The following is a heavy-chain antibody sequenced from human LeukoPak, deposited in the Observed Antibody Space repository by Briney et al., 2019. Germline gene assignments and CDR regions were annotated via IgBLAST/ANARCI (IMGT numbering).Heavy chain of an antibody. J-gene: IGHJ6*02. V-gene: IGHV3-23*01. Sequence: PGGSLRLSCAAPGFTFSTYAMNWVRQAPGKGLEWLSGISGNGGSTSHADSLKGRFNISRDNSKNTLYLELNGLRVEDTAVYFCARAKKGTPLPISYYYYAMDVWGQGTTVTVSS. CDR3: ARAKKGTPLPISYYYYAMDV. D-gene: IGHD1/OR15-1a*01. CDR2: ISGNGGST. CDR1: GFTFSTYA.